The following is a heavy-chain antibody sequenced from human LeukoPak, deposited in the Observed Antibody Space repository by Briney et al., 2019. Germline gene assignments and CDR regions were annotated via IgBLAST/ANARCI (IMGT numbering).Heavy chain of an antibody. J-gene: IGHJ6*02. CDR2: IYTSGST. Sequence: SETLSLTCNVSGGSISIYYWSWIRQPAGKGLEWIGRIYTSGSTNYNPSLKSRFTMSVDTSKNQFSLKLSSVTAADTAVYYCAREVWEAYCTNGICYPKSDVWGQGTAVTVSS. D-gene: IGHD2-8*01. V-gene: IGHV4-4*07. CDR1: GGSISIYY. CDR3: AREVWEAYCTNGICYPKSDV.